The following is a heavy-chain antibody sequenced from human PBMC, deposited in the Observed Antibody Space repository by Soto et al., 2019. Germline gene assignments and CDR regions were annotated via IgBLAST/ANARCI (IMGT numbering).Heavy chain of an antibody. CDR3: AHRRIGVSQWNYGDFDY. Sequence: QITLKESGPTLVKPTQTLTLTCTFSGFSLSTSGVGVGWIRQPPGKALEGLVIIYWDDDKRYSPSLRSRLTITKDTPKHHVVLTMTNVDPEDTATYFCAHRRIGVSQWNYGDFDYWGQGTLVTVSS. CDR2: IYWDDDK. V-gene: IGHV2-5*02. CDR1: GFSLSTSGVG. J-gene: IGHJ4*02. D-gene: IGHD1-7*01.